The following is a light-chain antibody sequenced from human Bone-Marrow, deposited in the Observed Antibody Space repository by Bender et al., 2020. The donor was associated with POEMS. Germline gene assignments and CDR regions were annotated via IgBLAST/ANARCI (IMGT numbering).Light chain of an antibody. J-gene: IGLJ3*02. CDR3: HSTDSSGNQRV. CDR1: ALPKKY. CDR2: EDN. V-gene: IGLV3-10*01. Sequence: SYELTQPPSVSVSPGRTARITCSGDALPKKYAFWYQQKSGQAPVLAIYEDNKRPSRIPERFSGSPAGTMATLTISGAQVDDEGDYFCHSTDSSGNQRVFGGGAKLTVL.